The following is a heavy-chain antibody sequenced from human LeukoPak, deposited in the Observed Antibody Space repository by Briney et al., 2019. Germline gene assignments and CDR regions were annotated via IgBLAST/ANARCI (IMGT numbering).Heavy chain of an antibody. Sequence: ASVKVSCKASGGTFSSYAISWVRQAPGQGLERMGGIIPIFGTANYAQKFRGRVTITADESTSTAYMELSSLRSEDTAVYYCARDPATFYGGNSFRAFDIWGQGTMVTVSS. CDR2: IIPIFGTA. CDR1: GGTFSSYA. CDR3: ARDPATFYGGNSFRAFDI. J-gene: IGHJ3*02. V-gene: IGHV1-69*13. D-gene: IGHD4-23*01.